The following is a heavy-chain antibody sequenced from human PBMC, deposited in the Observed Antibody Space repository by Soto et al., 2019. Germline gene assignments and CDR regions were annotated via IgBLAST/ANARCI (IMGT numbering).Heavy chain of an antibody. Sequence: GASVKVSCKVSGYTRTELSVHWVRQAPGKGLEWMGGFDRDEGETFYAQNLQGRVTMTHDTSTHTAYMELSSLRSEDTALYFCTTYHGDYNFDHWGQGTLVTVPS. V-gene: IGHV1-24*01. CDR3: TTYHGDYNFDH. CDR2: FDRDEGET. CDR1: GYTRTELS. D-gene: IGHD4-17*01. J-gene: IGHJ5*02.